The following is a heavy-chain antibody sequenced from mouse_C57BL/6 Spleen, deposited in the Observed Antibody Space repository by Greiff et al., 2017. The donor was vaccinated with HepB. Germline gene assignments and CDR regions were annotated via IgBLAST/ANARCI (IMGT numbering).Heavy chain of an antibody. Sequence: QVQLQQPGAELVMPGASVKLSCKASGYTFTSYWMHWVKQRPGQGLEWIGEIDPSDSYTNYNQKFKGKSTLTVDKSSSTAYMQLSSLTSEDSAVYYCATYGPQGDYYAMDYWGQGTSVTVSS. CDR3: ATYGPQGDYYAMDY. J-gene: IGHJ4*01. CDR1: GYTFTSYW. CDR2: IDPSDSYT. D-gene: IGHD1-1*02. V-gene: IGHV1-69*01.